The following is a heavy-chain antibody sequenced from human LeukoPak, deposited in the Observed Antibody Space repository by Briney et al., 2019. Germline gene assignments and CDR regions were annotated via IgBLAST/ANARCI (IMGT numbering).Heavy chain of an antibody. CDR3: ATSPDVGTVMVPFDY. J-gene: IGHJ4*02. D-gene: IGHD2-8*01. CDR1: GGSISSTTYY. V-gene: IGHV4-39*01. CDR2: IYHSGGA. Sequence: SETLSLTCSVSGGSISSTTYYWGWIRQAPGKGLEWIGSIYHSGGAYYNPSLESRVIISVDTSKNQFSLRVSSVTAADTAVYYCATSPDVGTVMVPFDYWGQGTLVTVSS.